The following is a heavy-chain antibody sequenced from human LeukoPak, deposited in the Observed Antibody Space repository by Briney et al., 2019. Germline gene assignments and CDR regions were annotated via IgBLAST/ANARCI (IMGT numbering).Heavy chain of an antibody. Sequence: SETLSLTCTVSGGSISSYYWSWIRQPPGKGLEWIGYIYYSGSTNYNPSLKSRVTISVDTSKNQFSLKLSSVTAADTAVYYCARGVWRRYNWNDSYYYYMDVWGKGTTVTISS. CDR2: IYYSGST. V-gene: IGHV4-59*01. J-gene: IGHJ6*03. CDR1: GGSISSYY. D-gene: IGHD1-1*01. CDR3: ARGVWRRYNWNDSYYYYMDV.